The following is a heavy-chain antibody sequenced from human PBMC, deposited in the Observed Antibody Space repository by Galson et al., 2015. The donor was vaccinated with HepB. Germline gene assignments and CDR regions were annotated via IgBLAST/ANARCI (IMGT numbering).Heavy chain of an antibody. V-gene: IGHV1-69*06. D-gene: IGHD6-13*01. CDR2: IIPIFGTA. J-gene: IGHJ3*02. Sequence: SVKVSCKASGGTFSSYAISWVRQAPGQGLEWMGGIIPIFGTANYAQKFQGRVTITADKSTSTAYMELSSLRSEDTAVYYCARAVDSSSGGWWDAFDIWGQGTMVTVSS. CDR1: GGTFSSYA. CDR3: ARAVDSSSGGWWDAFDI.